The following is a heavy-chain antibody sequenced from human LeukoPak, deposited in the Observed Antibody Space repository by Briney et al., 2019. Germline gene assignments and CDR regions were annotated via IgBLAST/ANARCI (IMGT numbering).Heavy chain of an antibody. J-gene: IGHJ4*02. CDR1: GFTFSSYW. CDR2: IKQDGSEK. CDR3: AKIFSRYSGAFDY. Sequence: PGGSLRLSCAASGFTFSSYWMSWVRQAPGKGLEWVADIKQDGSEKYYVDSVKGRFTISRDNAKNSLYLQMNSLRAEDTAVYYCAKIFSRYSGAFDYWGQGTLVTVSS. D-gene: IGHD1-26*01. V-gene: IGHV3-7*01.